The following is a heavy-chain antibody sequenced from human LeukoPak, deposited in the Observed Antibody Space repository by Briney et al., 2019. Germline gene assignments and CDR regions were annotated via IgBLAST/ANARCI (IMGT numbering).Heavy chain of an antibody. CDR1: GYTFTSYG. D-gene: IGHD5-12*01. CDR3: ARDTPRRGGYGAYLDY. CDR2: ISAYNGNT. J-gene: IGHJ4*02. Sequence: ASVKVSCKASGYTFTSYGISWVRQAPGQGLEWMGWISAYNGNTNYAQKLQGRVTMTTDTSTSTAYMELGSLRSDDTAVYYCARDTPRRGGYGAYLDYWGQGTLVTVSS. V-gene: IGHV1-18*01.